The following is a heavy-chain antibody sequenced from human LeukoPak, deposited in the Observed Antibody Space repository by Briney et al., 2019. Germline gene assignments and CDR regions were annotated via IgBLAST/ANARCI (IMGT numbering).Heavy chain of an antibody. CDR3: ASLSLRWSDY. Sequence: GGSLRLSCAASGFTFSNNWMSWVRQAPGKGLEWVANIKQDGSEKYYVDSVKGRFTISRDNAKNSLYLQMNSLRAEDTAVYYCASLSLRWSDYWGQGTLVTVSS. J-gene: IGHJ4*02. CDR1: GFTFSNNW. V-gene: IGHV3-7*01. D-gene: IGHD4-23*01. CDR2: IKQDGSEK.